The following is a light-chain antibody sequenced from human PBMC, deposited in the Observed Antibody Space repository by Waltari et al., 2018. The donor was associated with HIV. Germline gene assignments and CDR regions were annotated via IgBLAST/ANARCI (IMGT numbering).Light chain of an antibody. Sequence: EIVVTQSLVTLSVSPGERTTLSCRASQSVSSNLAWYQQKTGQAPRLLIYGASTRATGIPARFSGSGSGTEFTLTISSLQSEDFAVYYCQQYNNWPRTFGQGTKLEIK. V-gene: IGKV3-15*01. CDR1: QSVSSN. J-gene: IGKJ2*01. CDR3: QQYNNWPRT. CDR2: GAS.